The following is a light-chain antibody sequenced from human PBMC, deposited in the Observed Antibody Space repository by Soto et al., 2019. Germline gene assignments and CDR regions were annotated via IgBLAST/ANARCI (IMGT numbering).Light chain of an antibody. J-gene: IGKJ3*01. Sequence: IVMTQYPATLSVAPGERATLSCRASQSVSGNLAWYQQKPGQAPRLLIYAASTRATGNPARFNGSGSGTEFTLTISSLQSEDFAVYYCQQYNNWPPITFGPGTKVDIK. V-gene: IGKV3-15*01. CDR3: QQYNNWPPIT. CDR1: QSVSGN. CDR2: AAS.